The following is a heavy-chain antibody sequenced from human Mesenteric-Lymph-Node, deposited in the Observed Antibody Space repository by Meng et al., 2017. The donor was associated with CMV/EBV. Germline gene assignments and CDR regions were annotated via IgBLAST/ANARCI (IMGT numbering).Heavy chain of an antibody. CDR3: ARDASGGYNWFDP. CDR1: GGSITSFH. CDR2: IYYSGST. Sequence: SATLSLTCIVSGGSITSFHWSWIRQSPGKGLEWIGSIYYSGSTNYNPSLKSRVTMLADTSKNQFSLKLSSVTAADTAVYYCARDASGGYNWFDPWGQGTLVTVSS. D-gene: IGHD3-16*01. J-gene: IGHJ5*02. V-gene: IGHV4-59*01.